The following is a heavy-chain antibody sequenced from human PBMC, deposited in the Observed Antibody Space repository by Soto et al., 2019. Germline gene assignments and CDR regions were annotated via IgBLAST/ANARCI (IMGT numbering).Heavy chain of an antibody. Sequence: ASVKVSCKASGYTFTDYCMHWVRQAPGQGLEWMGWINPTSGGTSYAQNFQGRVTMTRDTSISTAYMELSRLSSDDTAVYYCSRASAVAGGSSNSLPNDYWGQGTLVTVSS. CDR3: SRASAVAGGSSNSLPNDY. CDR1: GYTFTDYC. CDR2: INPTSGGT. D-gene: IGHD6-19*01. V-gene: IGHV1-2*02. J-gene: IGHJ4*02.